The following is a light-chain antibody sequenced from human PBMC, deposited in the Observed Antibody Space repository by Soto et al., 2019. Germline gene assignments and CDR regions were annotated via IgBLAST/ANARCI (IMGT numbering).Light chain of an antibody. V-gene: IGKV1-39*01. CDR2: AAS. Sequence: DIQMTQSPSSLSASVGDRVTITCRASQSISNYLNWYQHKPGTAPNLLIYAASTLQSGVPSRFSGSRSGTDFTLTITHLQPEDFASYYCQQSDSSPPSFGQGTKLEIK. CDR3: QQSDSSPPS. CDR1: QSISNY. J-gene: IGKJ2*01.